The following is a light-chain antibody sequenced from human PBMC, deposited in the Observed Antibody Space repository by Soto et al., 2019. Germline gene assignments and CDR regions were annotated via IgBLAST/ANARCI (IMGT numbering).Light chain of an antibody. Sequence: EIVLTQSPDTLSLSPGERATLACRASQSVDNYLAWYQQRPGQAPRLLIYDASNRASGIPARFSGSGSGTDFTLTISSLEPEEFAVYYCQQRSTGPPLTFGGGTKVEIK. CDR2: DAS. V-gene: IGKV3-11*01. CDR3: QQRSTGPPLT. J-gene: IGKJ4*01. CDR1: QSVDNY.